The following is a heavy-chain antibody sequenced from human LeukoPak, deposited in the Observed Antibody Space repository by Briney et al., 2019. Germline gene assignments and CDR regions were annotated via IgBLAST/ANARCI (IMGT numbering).Heavy chain of an antibody. CDR1: GFTFSNIA. D-gene: IGHD1-26*01. V-gene: IGHV3-23*01. J-gene: IGHJ4*02. CDR2: ISGSAGSA. Sequence: PGGSLRLSCAAFGFTFSNIAMTWVRQAPGKGLEWVSSISGSAGSAYYADSVKGRFSISRDNAKNSLYLQMNSLRAEDTAVYYCAKSATGGSQYYFDYWGQGTLVTVSS. CDR3: AKSATGGSQYYFDY.